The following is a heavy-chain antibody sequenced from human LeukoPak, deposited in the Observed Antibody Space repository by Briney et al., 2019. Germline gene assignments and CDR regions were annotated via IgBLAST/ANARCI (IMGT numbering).Heavy chain of an antibody. V-gene: IGHV1-2*02. CDR1: GYTFTGYY. CDR3: ARAPDYGDDGNYGMVV. D-gene: IGHD4-17*01. Sequence: ASVKVSCKASGYTFTGYYMHWVRQAPGQGLEWMGWINPNSGGTNYAQKFQGRVTMTRDTSISTAYMELSRLRSDDTAVYYCARAPDYGDDGNYGMVVWGEGTTVTVSS. CDR2: INPNSGGT. J-gene: IGHJ6*02.